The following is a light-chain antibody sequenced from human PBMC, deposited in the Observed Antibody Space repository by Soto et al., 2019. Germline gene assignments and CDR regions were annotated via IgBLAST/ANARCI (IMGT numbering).Light chain of an antibody. Sequence: DIQMTQSPSSLSASVGDRVTITCRASQDIGKDLGWYQQRPGKAPKRLIYAASSLQRGVPSRFSGSGSGTEFILTISSLQPEDFATYYCLQHNNYPRAFGQGTKVEIK. CDR1: QDIGKD. CDR2: AAS. J-gene: IGKJ1*01. CDR3: LQHNNYPRA. V-gene: IGKV1-17*01.